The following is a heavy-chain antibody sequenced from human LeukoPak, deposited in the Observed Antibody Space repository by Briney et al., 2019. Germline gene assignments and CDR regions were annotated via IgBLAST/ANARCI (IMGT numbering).Heavy chain of an antibody. V-gene: IGHV4-34*01. Sequence: SETLSLTCAVYGGSFSGYYWSWIRRPPGKGLEWIGEINHSGSTNYNPSLKSRVTISVDTSKNQFSLKLSSVTAADTAVYYCARDSLITFGGVIALHAFDIWGQGTMVTVSS. CDR3: ARDSLITFGGVIALHAFDI. J-gene: IGHJ3*02. CDR1: GGSFSGYY. D-gene: IGHD3-16*02. CDR2: INHSGST.